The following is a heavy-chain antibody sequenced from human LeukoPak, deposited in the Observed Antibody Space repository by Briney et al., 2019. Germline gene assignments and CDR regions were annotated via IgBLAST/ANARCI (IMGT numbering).Heavy chain of an antibody. V-gene: IGHV3-30*02. CDR1: GFTFS. CDR2: IRHDGTDQ. Sequence: GGSLRLSCVGSGFTFSVHWVRQVPGKGLEWLTFIRHDGTDQHYADSVRGRFTISRDNSKNTVYLQMNSLRPEDTALYYCAKDGKWASVYWGQGTLVTVSS. J-gene: IGHJ4*02. D-gene: IGHD1-26*01. CDR3: AKDGKWASVY.